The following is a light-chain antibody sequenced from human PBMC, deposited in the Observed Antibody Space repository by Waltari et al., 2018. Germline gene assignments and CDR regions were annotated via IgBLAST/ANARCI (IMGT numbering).Light chain of an antibody. CDR1: SSDVGGYNY. J-gene: IGLJ2*01. V-gene: IGLV2-14*03. Sequence: QSALTQPASVSGSPGQSITISCTGTSSDVGGYNYVSWYQQHPGKAPKLMIYDVSNRPSGVSNRVSGSKSCNTASLTISGLQAEDEADYYCSSYTTNTTLDVVFGGGTKLTVL. CDR3: SSYTTNTTLDVV. CDR2: DVS.